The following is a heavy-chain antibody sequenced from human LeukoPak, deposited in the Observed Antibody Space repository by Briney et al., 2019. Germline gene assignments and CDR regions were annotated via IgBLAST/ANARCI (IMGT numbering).Heavy chain of an antibody. J-gene: IGHJ4*02. CDR1: GYTLTELS. CDR2: ISAYNGNT. D-gene: IGHD3-22*01. Sequence: ASVKVSCKVSGYTLTELSMHWVRQAPGKGLEWMGWISAYNGNTNYAQKLQGRVTMTTDTSTSTAYMELRSLRSDDTAVYYCARDDSSGYYELDYWGQGTLVTVSS. CDR3: ARDDSSGYYELDY. V-gene: IGHV1-18*01.